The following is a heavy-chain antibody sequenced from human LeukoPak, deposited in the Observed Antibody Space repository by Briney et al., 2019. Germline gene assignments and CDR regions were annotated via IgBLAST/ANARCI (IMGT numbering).Heavy chain of an antibody. J-gene: IGHJ4*02. Sequence: SETLSLTCTVSGGSISSYYWSWIRQPPGKGLEWIGYIYYSGSTNYNPSLKSRVTISVDTSKNQFSLKLSSVTAADTAVYYCAGQDRIQLWFDYWGQGTLVTVSS. CDR1: GGSISSYY. V-gene: IGHV4-59*08. CDR3: AGQDRIQLWFDY. D-gene: IGHD5-18*01. CDR2: IYYSGST.